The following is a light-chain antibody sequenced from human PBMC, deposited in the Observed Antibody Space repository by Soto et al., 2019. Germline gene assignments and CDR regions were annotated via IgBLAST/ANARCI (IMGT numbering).Light chain of an antibody. CDR1: QSISTY. V-gene: IGKV1-39*01. CDR3: QQSYSVPRT. J-gene: IGKJ4*01. Sequence: DIQMTQSPSSLYASVRDRVTITCRASQSISTYIDWFQQKPGKAPKLLISAASTLESGVPSRFSGSGSGTDFTLTISSLQPEDFATYFCQQSYSVPRTFGGGTKVEI. CDR2: AAS.